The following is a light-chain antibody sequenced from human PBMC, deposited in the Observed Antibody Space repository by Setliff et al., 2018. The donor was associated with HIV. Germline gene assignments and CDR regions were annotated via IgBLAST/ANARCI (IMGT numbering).Light chain of an antibody. Sequence: QSVLRQPPSVSGAPGRRVTISCTGSSSNIGAGYDVHWYQQFPGTAPKLVIYSNTNRPSGVPDRFSGSKSGTSASLAITGLQGEDEADYYCCSYAGTNTYVFGTGTKVTVL. V-gene: IGLV1-40*01. CDR3: CSYAGTNTYV. CDR2: SNT. CDR1: SSNIGAGYD. J-gene: IGLJ1*01.